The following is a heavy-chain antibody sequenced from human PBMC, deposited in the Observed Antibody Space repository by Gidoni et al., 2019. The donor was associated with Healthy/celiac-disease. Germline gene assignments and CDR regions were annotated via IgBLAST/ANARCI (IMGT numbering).Heavy chain of an antibody. CDR3: AREDSSGS. CDR2: ISYDGSNK. D-gene: IGHD3-22*01. CDR1: GFTFSSYA. V-gene: IGHV3-30-3*01. J-gene: IGHJ5*02. Sequence: QVQLVESGGGVVQPGRSLRLSCAAAGFTFSSYAMHWVRQAPGKGLEWVAVISYDGSNKYYADSVKGLFTISRDNSKNTLYLQMNSLRAEDTAVYYCAREDSSGSWGQGTLVTVSS.